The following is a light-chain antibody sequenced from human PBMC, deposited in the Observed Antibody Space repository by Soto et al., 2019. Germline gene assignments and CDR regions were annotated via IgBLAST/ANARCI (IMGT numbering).Light chain of an antibody. CDR2: DAS. V-gene: IGKV1-16*02. CDR3: QQYHNYPVT. Sequence: DIQMTQAPSSLSASVGDRVTITCRASQEISNHLAWFQQKPGKPPKSLIYDASSLQSGVPSKFNGSGSGADSTLYISSLQAEDFATSYCQQYHNYPVTFGGGTKVEIK. CDR1: QEISNH. J-gene: IGKJ4*01.